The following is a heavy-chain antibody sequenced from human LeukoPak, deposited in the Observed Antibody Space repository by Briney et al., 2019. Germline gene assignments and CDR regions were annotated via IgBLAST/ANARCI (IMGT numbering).Heavy chain of an antibody. J-gene: IGHJ5*02. CDR2: ISHDGGAR. D-gene: IGHD6-19*01. V-gene: IGHV3-30*03. CDR3: ARDWGSSGWYNWFDP. CDR1: GFSIGNYG. Sequence: GTSLRLSCAVSGFSIGNYGMRWVRQAPDKGLEWVAMISHDGGARYYGDSVKGRLTISRDNSENTLYLQMNSLRVEDTAVYYCARDWGSSGWYNWFDPWGQGTLVTVSS.